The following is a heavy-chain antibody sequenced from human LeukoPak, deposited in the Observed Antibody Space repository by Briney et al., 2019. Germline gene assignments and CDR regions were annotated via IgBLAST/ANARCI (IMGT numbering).Heavy chain of an antibody. Sequence: PGGSLRLSCAASGFTFRTSGMNWVRQAPGKGLEWVSYISSSGTTISYAQSVKGRFTITRDNAQNSLTLHMNTLRADDTAVYYCARDRYSSSWYFGAFDIWGQGTMVTVSS. D-gene: IGHD6-13*01. CDR1: GFTFRTSG. CDR2: ISSSGTTI. V-gene: IGHV3-48*01. J-gene: IGHJ3*02. CDR3: ARDRYSSSWYFGAFDI.